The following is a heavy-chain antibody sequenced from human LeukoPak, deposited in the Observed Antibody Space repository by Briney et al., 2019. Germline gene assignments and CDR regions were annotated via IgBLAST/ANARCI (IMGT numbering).Heavy chain of an antibody. Sequence: PGGSLRLSCAASGFTFSSYAMSWVRQAPGKGLEWVSSISSSSSYIYYADSVKGRFTISRDNAKNSLYLQMNSLRAEDTAVYYCARVDETRDLDAFDIWGQGTMVTVSS. CDR3: ARVDETRDLDAFDI. V-gene: IGHV3-21*01. CDR2: ISSSSSYI. CDR1: GFTFSSYA. D-gene: IGHD3/OR15-3a*01. J-gene: IGHJ3*02.